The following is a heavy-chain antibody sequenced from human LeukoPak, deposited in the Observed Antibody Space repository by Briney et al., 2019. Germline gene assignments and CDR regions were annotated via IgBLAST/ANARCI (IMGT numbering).Heavy chain of an antibody. J-gene: IGHJ4*02. V-gene: IGHV4-59*08. CDR3: ARFFWSNSKRLDY. Sequence: ASETLSLTCTVSGGSISGYYWSWIRQPPGEGLEWIGYIYHSGSTIYNPSLKSRFTISVDPSKNQFSLKLSSVTAEDTAVYYCARFFWSNSKRLDYWGQGTVVTVSS. CDR2: IYHSGST. CDR1: GGSISGYY. D-gene: IGHD3-3*01.